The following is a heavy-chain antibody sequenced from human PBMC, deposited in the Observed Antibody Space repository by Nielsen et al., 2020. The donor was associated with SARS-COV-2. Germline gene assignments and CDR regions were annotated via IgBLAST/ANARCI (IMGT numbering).Heavy chain of an antibody. CDR2: ISYDGSNK. CDR3: ARANGGSYYGALDY. D-gene: IGHD1-26*01. CDR1: GFTFSSYA. Sequence: GESLKISCAASGFTFSSYAMHWVRQAPGRGLEWVAVISYDGSNKYYADSVKGRFTLSRDNSKNTLYVQMNSLRAEDTAVYYCARANGGSYYGALDYWGQGTLVTVSS. V-gene: IGHV3-30*04. J-gene: IGHJ4*02.